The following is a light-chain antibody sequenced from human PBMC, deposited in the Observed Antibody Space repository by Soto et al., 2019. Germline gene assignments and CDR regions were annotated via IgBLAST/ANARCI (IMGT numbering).Light chain of an antibody. J-gene: IGLJ1*01. CDR3: QSYDSSLSGSIV. V-gene: IGLV1-40*01. CDR2: GNN. CDR1: NSNIGAGYD. Sequence: SVLTQPPSVSGAPGQRVTISCTGSNSNIGAGYDLHWYQQLPGTAPKLLIYGNNNRPSGVPDRFSGSRSGTSASLAITGLQAEDEADYYCQSYDSSLSGSIVFGTGTKLTVL.